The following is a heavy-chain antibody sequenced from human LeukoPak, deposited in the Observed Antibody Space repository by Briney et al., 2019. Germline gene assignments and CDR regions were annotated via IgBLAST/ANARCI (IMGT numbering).Heavy chain of an antibody. CDR1: GGSISSYY. CDR2: IYYSGST. J-gene: IGHJ4*02. D-gene: IGHD4-17*01. Sequence: SETLSLTCTVSGGSISSYYWSWIRQPSGKGLEWIGYIYYSGSTNYNPSLKSRVTISVDTSKNQFSLKLSSVTAADTAVYYCARAGAHDYGDFTIDYWGQGTLVTVSS. V-gene: IGHV4-59*01. CDR3: ARAGAHDYGDFTIDY.